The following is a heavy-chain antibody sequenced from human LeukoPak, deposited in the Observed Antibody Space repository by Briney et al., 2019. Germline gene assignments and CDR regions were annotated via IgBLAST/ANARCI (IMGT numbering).Heavy chain of an antibody. D-gene: IGHD2-15*01. J-gene: IGHJ5*02. Sequence: GGSLRLSCAASGFTFDDYTMHWVRQAPGKGLEWVSLISWDGSSTYYADSVKGRFTISRDNSKNSLYLQMSSLRAEDTAVYYCARGYCSGGSCYWFDPWGQGTLITVSS. V-gene: IGHV3-43*01. CDR3: ARGYCSGGSCYWFDP. CDR1: GFTFDDYT. CDR2: ISWDGSST.